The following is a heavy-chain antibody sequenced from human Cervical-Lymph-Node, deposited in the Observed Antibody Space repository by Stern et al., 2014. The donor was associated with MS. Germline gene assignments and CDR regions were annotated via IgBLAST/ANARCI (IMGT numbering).Heavy chain of an antibody. CDR3: ARDKAGTSSWSFDN. CDR1: GYTFTSYA. CDR2: INAANGNT. D-gene: IGHD6-13*01. Sequence: VQLVESGAVVKKPGASVKVSCKSSGYTFTSYAMHWVRQAPGPRLEWMGWINAANGNTKYSQKFRGRVTITRDTSASTAYMELSSLRSEDTAVYYCARDKAGTSSWSFDNWGQGTLVTVSS. V-gene: IGHV1-3*01. J-gene: IGHJ4*02.